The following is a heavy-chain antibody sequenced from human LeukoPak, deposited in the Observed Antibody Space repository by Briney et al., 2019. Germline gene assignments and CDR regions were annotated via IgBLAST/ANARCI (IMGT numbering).Heavy chain of an antibody. CDR2: IRYDGSNK. V-gene: IGHV3-30*02. CDR1: GFTFSSYG. D-gene: IGHD5-18*01. CDR3: ARIAMGLYYFDY. Sequence: GGSLRLSCAASGFTFSSYGMHWVRQAPGKGLEWVAFIRYDGSNKYYADSVKGRFTISRDNAKNSLYLQMNSLRAEDTAVYYCARIAMGLYYFDYWGQGTLVTVSS. J-gene: IGHJ4*02.